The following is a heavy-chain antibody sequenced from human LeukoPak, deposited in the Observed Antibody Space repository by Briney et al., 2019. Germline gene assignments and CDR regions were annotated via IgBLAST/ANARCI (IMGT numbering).Heavy chain of an antibody. CDR2: IDWDDDK. CDR3: ARMYFGDYKDMDV. CDR1: GFSLLTSGVS. D-gene: IGHD3-10*01. Sequence: SGPALFEPTQTLTLTCTFSGFSLLTSGVSVTWIRQPPGRALEWLARIDWDDDKYYNTSLEARLTISKDTSKNQVILTVTDMDPVDSATYYCARMYFGDYKDMDVWGKGTTVTVSS. V-gene: IGHV2-70*11. J-gene: IGHJ6*03.